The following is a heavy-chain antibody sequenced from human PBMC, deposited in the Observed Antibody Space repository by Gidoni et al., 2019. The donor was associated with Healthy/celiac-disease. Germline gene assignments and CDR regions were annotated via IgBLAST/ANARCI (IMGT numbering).Heavy chain of an antibody. J-gene: IGHJ4*02. CDR2: IYYSGST. CDR3: ASSVAVLPFDY. Sequence: QLQLQASGPGLVQPSETLSLTCTVSGGSISSSSYYWGWIRQPPGKGLEWIGSIYYSGSTYYNPSLKSRVTISVDTSKNQFSLKLSSVTAADTAVYYCASSVAVLPFDYWGQGTLVTVSS. D-gene: IGHD6-19*01. V-gene: IGHV4-39*01. CDR1: GGSISSSSYY.